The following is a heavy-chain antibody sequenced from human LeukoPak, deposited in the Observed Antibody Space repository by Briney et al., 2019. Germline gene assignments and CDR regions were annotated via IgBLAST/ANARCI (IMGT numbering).Heavy chain of an antibody. Sequence: GASVKVSCKASAYTFTSYGISWVRQAPGRGLEWMGWIIPIFDTGNSAQKFQGRVTITADESTSTAYMELSSLRSEDTAVYYCARTYYYNSSGFYFDYWGQGTLVTVSS. CDR2: IIPIFDTG. CDR1: AYTFTSYG. D-gene: IGHD3-22*01. V-gene: IGHV1-69*13. CDR3: ARTYYYNSSGFYFDY. J-gene: IGHJ4*02.